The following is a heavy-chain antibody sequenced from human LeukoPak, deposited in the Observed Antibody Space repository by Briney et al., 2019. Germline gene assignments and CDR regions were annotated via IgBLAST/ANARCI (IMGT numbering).Heavy chain of an antibody. CDR2: IRGNGGST. J-gene: IGHJ5*02. Sequence: QPGGSLRLSCAASGFTFSSYAMTWVRQAPGKGLEWVSVIRGNGGSTNYADSVKGRFTISRDNAKSTLYLQMNSLRAEDTALYYCARRGGLTNVDLNWFDPWGQGTLVTVSS. CDR3: ARRGGLTNVDLNWFDP. V-gene: IGHV3-23*01. D-gene: IGHD3-16*01. CDR1: GFTFSSYA.